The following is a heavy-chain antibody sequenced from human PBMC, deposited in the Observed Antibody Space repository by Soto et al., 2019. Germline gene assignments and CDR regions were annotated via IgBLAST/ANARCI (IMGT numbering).Heavy chain of an antibody. CDR3: ARAGGYCSGGSCLFPEGWFDP. D-gene: IGHD2-15*01. J-gene: IGHJ5*02. V-gene: IGHV1-69*01. CDR2: IIPIFGTA. Sequence: QVQLVQSGAEVKKPGSSVKVSCKASGGTFSSYAISWVRQAPGQGLEWMGGIIPIFGTANYAQKFQGRVTITADESTSTAYMELSSLRSEDTAVYYCARAGGYCSGGSCLFPEGWFDPWGQGTLVTVSS. CDR1: GGTFSSYA.